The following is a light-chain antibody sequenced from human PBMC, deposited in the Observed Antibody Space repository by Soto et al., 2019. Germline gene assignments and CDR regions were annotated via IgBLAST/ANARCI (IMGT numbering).Light chain of an antibody. Sequence: EIVLTQSPGTLSMSPGERATLSCTASRTVDSTYLAWYQQKPGQAPRLLIYDASNRATGIPARFSGSGSGTDFTLTISSLEPEDFAVYYCQQRSNWPSFGQGTRLEIK. J-gene: IGKJ5*01. CDR1: RTVDSTY. CDR3: QQRSNWPS. V-gene: IGKV3-11*01. CDR2: DAS.